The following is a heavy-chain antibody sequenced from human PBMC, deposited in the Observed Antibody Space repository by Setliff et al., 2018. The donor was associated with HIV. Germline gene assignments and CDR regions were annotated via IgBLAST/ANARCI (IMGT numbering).Heavy chain of an antibody. Sequence: PSETLSLTCTVSGGSISSDSYYWGWIRQPPGKGLEWLGSFYYSGSTYYNPSLKSRVTISVDTSRGRLSLRLNSVTAADTAMYYCARGSHGTSWTDSWGQGTLVTVSS. CDR3: ARGSHGTSWTDS. V-gene: IGHV4-39*07. J-gene: IGHJ5*01. D-gene: IGHD6-13*01. CDR1: GGSISSDSYY. CDR2: FYYSGST.